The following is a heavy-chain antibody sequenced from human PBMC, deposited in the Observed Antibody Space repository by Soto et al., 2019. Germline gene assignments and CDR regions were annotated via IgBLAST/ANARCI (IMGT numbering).Heavy chain of an antibody. V-gene: IGHV4-39*01. D-gene: IGHD3-9*01. CDR2: IYYSGST. J-gene: IGHJ4*02. CDR1: GGSISSSSYY. CDR3: ASFWNILTGYSFLSPPPN. Sequence: PSETLSLTCTVSGGSISSSSYYWGWIRQPPGKGLEWIGSIYYSGSTYYNPSLKSRVTISVDTSKNQFSLKLSSVTAADTAVYYCASFWNILTGYSFLSPPPNWGPGTLVTVSS.